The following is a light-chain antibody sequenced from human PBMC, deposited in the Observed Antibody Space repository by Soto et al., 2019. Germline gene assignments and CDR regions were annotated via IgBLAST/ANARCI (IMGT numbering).Light chain of an antibody. CDR1: SSNIGAGYD. Sequence: VLTQPPSVSGAPGQRVTISCTGSSSNIGAGYDVHWYQQLPGSAPKLLIYGSSNRPSGVPDRFSASKSGTSASLAITGLQAEDEADYYCQSYDSSLSGFYVFGTGTKVTVL. CDR2: GSS. V-gene: IGLV1-40*01. J-gene: IGLJ1*01. CDR3: QSYDSSLSGFYV.